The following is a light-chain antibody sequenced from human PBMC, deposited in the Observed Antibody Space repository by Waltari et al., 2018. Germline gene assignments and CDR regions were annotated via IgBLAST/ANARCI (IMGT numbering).Light chain of an antibody. J-gene: IGKJ3*01. CDR1: PSVISF. CDR2: DAS. Sequence: EVVLTQSPATLSLSPGERAPLSCRASPSVISFLAWYQQKPGQAPRLLIYDASNRATGIPARFSGSGSGTDFTLTISSLEPEDFAVYYCQQRSNVLFAFGPGTKVDFK. CDR3: QQRSNVLFA. V-gene: IGKV3-11*01.